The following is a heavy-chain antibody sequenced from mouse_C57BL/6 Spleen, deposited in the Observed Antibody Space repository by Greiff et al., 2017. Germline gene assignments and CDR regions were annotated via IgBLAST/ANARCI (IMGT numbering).Heavy chain of an antibody. J-gene: IGHJ4*01. CDR1: GFTFSDYG. CDR3: ARQWPHYAMDY. CDR2: ISSGSSTI. Sequence: EVQGVESGGGLVKPGGSLKLSCAASGFTFSDYGMHWVRQAPEKGLEWVAYISSGSSTIYYADTVKGRFTISRDNAKNTLFLQMTSLRSEDTAMYYCARQWPHYAMDYWGQGTSVTVSS. V-gene: IGHV5-17*01.